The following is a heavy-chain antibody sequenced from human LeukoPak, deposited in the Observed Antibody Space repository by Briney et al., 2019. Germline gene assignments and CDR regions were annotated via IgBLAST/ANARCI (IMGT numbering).Heavy chain of an antibody. J-gene: IGHJ5*02. D-gene: IGHD6-13*01. CDR3: ARQQRAAAALNWFDP. Sequence: ASVKVSCKASGYTFTSYYMHWVRQAPGQGLEWMGIINPSGGSTSYAQKFQGRVTMTRDTSTSTVYMELSSLRSEDTAVYYCARQQRAAAALNWFDPWGQGTLVTVSS. V-gene: IGHV1-46*01. CDR2: INPSGGST. CDR1: GYTFTSYY.